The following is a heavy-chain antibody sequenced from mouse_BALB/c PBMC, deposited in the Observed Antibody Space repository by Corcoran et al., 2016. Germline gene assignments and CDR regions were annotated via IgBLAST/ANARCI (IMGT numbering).Heavy chain of an antibody. V-gene: IGHV9-4*02. J-gene: IGHJ4*01. Sequence: QIQLVQSGPELKKPGETVRISCKASGYTFTTAGMQWVQKMPGKGLKWIGWINTHSGVPKYAEDFKGRFAFSLETSASTAYLQISNLKNEDTATYFCARTLRRDYAMDYWGQGTSVTVSS. CDR2: INTHSGVP. CDR1: GYTFTTAG. D-gene: IGHD2-12*01. CDR3: ARTLRRDYAMDY.